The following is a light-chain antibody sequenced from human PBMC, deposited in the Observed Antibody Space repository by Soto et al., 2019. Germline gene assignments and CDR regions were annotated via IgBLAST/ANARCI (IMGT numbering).Light chain of an antibody. J-gene: IGKJ1*01. Sequence: DIQMTQSPSSVSASIGDRVTITCRASQDIGRRLAWFQQKPGKAPKYLIQAASSLQSGVPSRFSGSGSGTDFTLTISSLQPEDFATYYCQQSYSTLWTFGQGTKVDIK. CDR1: QDIGRR. CDR3: QQSYSTLWT. CDR2: AAS. V-gene: IGKV1-12*02.